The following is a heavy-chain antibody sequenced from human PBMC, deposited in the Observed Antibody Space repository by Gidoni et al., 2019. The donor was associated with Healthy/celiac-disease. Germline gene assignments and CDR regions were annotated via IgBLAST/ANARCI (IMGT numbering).Heavy chain of an antibody. J-gene: IGHJ3*02. Sequence: EVQLVESGGGLVQPGGSLRLSCAASGFTFSSYWLSWVRQAPGKGLEWVANIKQDGSEKYYVDSVKGRFTISRDNAKNSLYLQMNSLRAEDTAVYYCARDRYCSGGSCLLGGAFDIWGQGTMVTVSS. V-gene: IGHV3-7*01. D-gene: IGHD2-15*01. CDR1: GFTFSSYW. CDR2: IKQDGSEK. CDR3: ARDRYCSGGSCLLGGAFDI.